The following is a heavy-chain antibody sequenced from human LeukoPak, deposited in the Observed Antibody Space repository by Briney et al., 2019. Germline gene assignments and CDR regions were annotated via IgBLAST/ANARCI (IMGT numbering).Heavy chain of an antibody. J-gene: IGHJ4*02. CDR3: TTGIDDEGGY. Sequence: GGSLRLSCAASGFTFSNAWMNWVRQAPGKGLEWVGRIKTNAEGGTLDYTAPVKGRFTISRDDSKNTLYLQMDSLEVEDTGMYYCTTGIDDEGGYWGQGTLVTVSS. D-gene: IGHD3-3*02. CDR1: GFTFSNAW. V-gene: IGHV3-15*07. CDR2: IKTNAEGGTL.